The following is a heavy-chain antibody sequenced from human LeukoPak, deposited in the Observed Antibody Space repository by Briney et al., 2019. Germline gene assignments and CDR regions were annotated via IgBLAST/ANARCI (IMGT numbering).Heavy chain of an antibody. CDR3: AKDIVGAFDY. Sequence: WGSLRLSCAASGFTFSSYGMHLVRQAPGKGLEWVSFIRYDGSNKYYADSVKGRFTISRDNSKNTLYLQMNSLRAEDTAVYYCAKDIVGAFDYWGQGTLVTVSS. V-gene: IGHV3-30*02. CDR1: GFTFSSYG. D-gene: IGHD3-22*01. J-gene: IGHJ4*02. CDR2: IRYDGSNK.